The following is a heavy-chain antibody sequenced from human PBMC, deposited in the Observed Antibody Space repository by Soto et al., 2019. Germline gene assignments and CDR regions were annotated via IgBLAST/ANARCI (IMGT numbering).Heavy chain of an antibody. J-gene: IGHJ4*02. Sequence: QVQLVQSGAEVKKPGSSVKVSCKASGGTFSSYTISWVRQAPGQGLEWMGRIIPILGIPTYAQKFQGRVTITADKSASTAYMELSSLRSEDTAVYYCARDSGYCRSGSCQIEGPIDYWGQGTLVTVSS. CDR1: GGTFSSYT. V-gene: IGHV1-69*08. CDR3: ARDSGYCRSGSCQIEGPIDY. CDR2: IIPILGIP. D-gene: IGHD2-15*01.